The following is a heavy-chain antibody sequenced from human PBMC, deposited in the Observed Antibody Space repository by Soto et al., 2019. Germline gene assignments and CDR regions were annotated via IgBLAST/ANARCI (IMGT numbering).Heavy chain of an antibody. J-gene: IGHJ6*02. CDR1: GASVRGGGYS. Sequence: HLQESGSGLVKPLETLTLTCAVSGASVRGGGYSWNWIRQSPGKGLEWIGYNYHFCSIYYNPALTSRDTISIARSKNQFSLKLNSVTAADTAVYFGGAGWNTVAGTTYYYYGLDVWGLGTAVTVSS. CDR3: GAGWNTVAGTTYYYYGLDV. D-gene: IGHD6-13*01. V-gene: IGHV4-30-2*06. CDR2: NYHFCSI.